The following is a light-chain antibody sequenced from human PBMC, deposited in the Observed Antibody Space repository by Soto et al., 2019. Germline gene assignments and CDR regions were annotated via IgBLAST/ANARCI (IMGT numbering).Light chain of an antibody. CDR2: ENN. V-gene: IGLV1-51*02. CDR1: SSNIGNNY. CDR3: GTWDSSLSAVV. J-gene: IGLJ2*01. Sequence: QSALTQPPSVSAAPGQKVTISCSGSSSNIGNNYVSWYQQLPGTAPKLLIHENNKRPSGIPDRFSGSKSGTSATLGITGLQTGDEADYDCGTWDSSLSAVVFGGGTKLTVL.